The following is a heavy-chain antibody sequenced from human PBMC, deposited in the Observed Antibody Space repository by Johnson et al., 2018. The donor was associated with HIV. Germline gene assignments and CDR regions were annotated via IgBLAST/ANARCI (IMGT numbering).Heavy chain of an antibody. V-gene: IGHV3-74*02. CDR1: GFSISSNY. CDR3: ARAQLLADDAFNN. CDR2: ISGDGSSS. D-gene: IGHD6-6*01. J-gene: IGHJ3*02. Sequence: VQLVESGGGLVKPGGSLRLSCEASGFSISSNYMSWIRQAPGKGLEWVSRISGDGSSSSYADSVKGRFTISRDNAKNTLYLQLNSLRVEDTAIYYCARAQLLADDAFNNWGQGTMVTVSS.